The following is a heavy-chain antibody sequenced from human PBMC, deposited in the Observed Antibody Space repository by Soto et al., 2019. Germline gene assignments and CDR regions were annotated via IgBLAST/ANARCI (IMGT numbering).Heavy chain of an antibody. D-gene: IGHD2-2*01. Sequence: PGGSLRLSCAASGFTFSNYAMNWVRQAPGKGLEWVALISYDGSNKYYADSVKGRFTISRDSSKSTLYLQMNSLRAADTAVYYCGRCTSTSCHLGSDYWGQGTLVTVSS. CDR1: GFTFSNYA. CDR3: GRCTSTSCHLGSDY. CDR2: ISYDGSNK. V-gene: IGHV3-30-3*01. J-gene: IGHJ4*02.